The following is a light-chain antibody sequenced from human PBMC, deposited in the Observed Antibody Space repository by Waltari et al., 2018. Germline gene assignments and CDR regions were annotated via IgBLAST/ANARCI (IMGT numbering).Light chain of an antibody. CDR2: GAS. CDR3: QQYNNWRT. CDR1: QSVRTN. J-gene: IGKJ1*01. Sequence: EIVMTQSPATLSVSPGERATLSCRASQSVRTNLAWYQQKPGQAPSLLIYGASTRATCIPARFSGSGSGTEFTLTISSLQSEDFAVYYCQQYNNWRTFGQGTKVEIK. V-gene: IGKV3-15*01.